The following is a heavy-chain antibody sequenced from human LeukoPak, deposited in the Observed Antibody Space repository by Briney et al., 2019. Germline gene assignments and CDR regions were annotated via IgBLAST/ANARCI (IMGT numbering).Heavy chain of an antibody. CDR3: ARDDKVGYGDYEDYYYYMDV. CDR1: GYTFTSYA. D-gene: IGHD4-17*01. Sequence: ASVKVSCKASGYTFTSYAMNWVRQAPGQGLEWMGWINTNTGNPTYAQGFTGRFVFSLDASVSTAYLQISSLKAEDTAVYYCARDDKVGYGDYEDYYYYMDVWGKGTTVTVSS. V-gene: IGHV7-4-1*02. CDR2: INTNTGNP. J-gene: IGHJ6*03.